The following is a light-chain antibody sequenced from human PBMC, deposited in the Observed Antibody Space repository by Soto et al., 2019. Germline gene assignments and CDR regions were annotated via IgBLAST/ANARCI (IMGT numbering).Light chain of an antibody. CDR1: RNVLYSSNNKNY. J-gene: IGKJ3*01. Sequence: DIVMTQSPDSLAVSLGERAAINCKSSRNVLYSSNNKNYLAWYQQKPGQPPKLLIYWASTRESGVPERFSGSGSGTDFTLTINSLQAEDVAVYYCQQYYSTPFTFGPGTKVDI. V-gene: IGKV4-1*01. CDR2: WAS. CDR3: QQYYSTPFT.